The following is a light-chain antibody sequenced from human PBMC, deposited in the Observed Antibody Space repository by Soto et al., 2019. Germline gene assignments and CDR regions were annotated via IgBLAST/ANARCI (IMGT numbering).Light chain of an antibody. CDR1: QSISSN. J-gene: IGKJ1*01. CDR3: QQHNNWPWT. Sequence: EIEMTQSPATLSVSPGERATLSCRAGQSISSNLAWYQQKAGQAPRLLIYGASTRATGIPAKFSGSGSGTVFTLTISRLQSEDFAGYYCQQHNNWPWTFGQGTKVEIK. CDR2: GAS. V-gene: IGKV3-15*01.